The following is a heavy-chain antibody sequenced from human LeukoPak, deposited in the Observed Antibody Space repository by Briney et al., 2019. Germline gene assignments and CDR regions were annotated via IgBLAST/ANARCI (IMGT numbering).Heavy chain of an antibody. CDR1: GGSIRSGSHY. Sequence: SETLSLTCTVSGGSIRSGSHYWSWTRQRPGEGLEWIGYIYSSGTTNYNPSLKSRITMSVDTSKNQFSLKLSSVTAADTAVYYCARGASGEGYWGQGTLVTVSS. J-gene: IGHJ4*02. V-gene: IGHV4-31*03. D-gene: IGHD3-10*01. CDR2: IYSSGTT. CDR3: ARGASGEGY.